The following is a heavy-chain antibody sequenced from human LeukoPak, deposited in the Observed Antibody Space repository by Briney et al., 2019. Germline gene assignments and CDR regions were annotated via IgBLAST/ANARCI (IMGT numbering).Heavy chain of an antibody. Sequence: GGSLRLSCAASGFTFSSYAMSWVRQAPGKGLEWVSAISGSGGSTYYADSVKGRFTISRDNSKNTLYLQMNSLRAEDTAVYYCARGPTRNSSGLVWGQGTMVTVPS. J-gene: IGHJ3*01. CDR1: GFTFSSYA. CDR2: ISGSGGST. D-gene: IGHD3-22*01. V-gene: IGHV3-23*01. CDR3: ARGPTRNSSGLV.